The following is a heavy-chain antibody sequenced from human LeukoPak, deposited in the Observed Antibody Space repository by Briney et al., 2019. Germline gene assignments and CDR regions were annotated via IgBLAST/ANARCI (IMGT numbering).Heavy chain of an antibody. CDR3: ARAGSRYYDSSGPVDY. CDR2: IYSGGST. V-gene: IGHV3-53*01. Sequence: PGGSLRLSCAASGFTVSSNYMSWVRQAPGKGLEWVSVIYSGGSTYYAGSVKGRFTISRDNSKNTLYLQMNSLRAEDTAVYYCARAGSRYYDSSGPVDYWGQGTLVTVSS. D-gene: IGHD3-22*01. J-gene: IGHJ4*02. CDR1: GFTVSSNY.